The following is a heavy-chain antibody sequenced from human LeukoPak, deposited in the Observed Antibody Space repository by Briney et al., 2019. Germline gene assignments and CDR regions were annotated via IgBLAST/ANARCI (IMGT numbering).Heavy chain of an antibody. CDR3: AAGQWDLTFDY. J-gene: IGHJ4*02. D-gene: IGHD1-26*01. CDR2: IDSSGGGT. Sequence: ASVKVSCKASGYTFTRYYLHWVRQAPGQGLEWMGVIDSSGGGTTYAQKFQGRDNVTRDTSTSTVYMELSSLRSEDTAVYYCAAGQWDLTFDYWGQGTLVTVSS. V-gene: IGHV1-46*01. CDR1: GYTFTRYY.